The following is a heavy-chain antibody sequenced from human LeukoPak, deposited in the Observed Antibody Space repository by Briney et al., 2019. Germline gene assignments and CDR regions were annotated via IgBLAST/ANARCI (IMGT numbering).Heavy chain of an antibody. CDR1: GLTFTNYW. D-gene: IGHD4-23*01. Sequence: PGGSLRLSCAASGLTFTNYWRTWVRQAPGEGLEWVANIKQDESEKYYVDSVKGRFTISRDNAKNSLHLQMNSLRAEDTAVYYCATSVYGGNTHFDYWGQGTLVTVSS. J-gene: IGHJ4*02. CDR2: IKQDESEK. V-gene: IGHV3-7*05. CDR3: ATSVYGGNTHFDY.